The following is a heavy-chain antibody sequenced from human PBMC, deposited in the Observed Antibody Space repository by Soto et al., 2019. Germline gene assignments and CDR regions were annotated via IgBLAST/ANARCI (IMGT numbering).Heavy chain of an antibody. CDR2: INQDGSTT. D-gene: IGHD3-10*01. CDR3: ARDKSGSLEY. J-gene: IGHJ4*02. V-gene: IGHV3-7*01. CDR1: GFTFRNYW. Sequence: PRGSLRLSCAASGFTFRNYWMSWARQAPGKGLEWMAQINQDGSTTYHVDSVKGRFTISRANARNSLYLQMNSLRVEDTAVYYCARDKSGSLEYWARGPMVTVSS.